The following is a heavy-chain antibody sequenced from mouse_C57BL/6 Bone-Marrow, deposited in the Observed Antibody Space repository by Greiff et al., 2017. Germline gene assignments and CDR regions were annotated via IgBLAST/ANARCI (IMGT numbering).Heavy chain of an antibody. D-gene: IGHD2-5*01. J-gene: IGHJ2*01. Sequence: VQLQQSGAELARPGASVKLSCKASGYTFTSYGISWVKQRTGQGLEWIGEIYPRSGNTYYNEKFKGKATLTADKSSSTAYMELRSLTSEYSAVYFCVPTIVTTRGYYFDYWGQGTTLTVSS. V-gene: IGHV1-81*01. CDR1: GYTFTSYG. CDR3: VPTIVTTRGYYFDY. CDR2: IYPRSGNT.